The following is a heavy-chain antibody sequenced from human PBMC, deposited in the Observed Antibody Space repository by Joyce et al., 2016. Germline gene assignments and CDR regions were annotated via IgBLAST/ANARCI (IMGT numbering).Heavy chain of an antibody. V-gene: IGHV4-31*03. CDR3: ARGVYYDILTGYSNWFDP. CDR1: GGSFSSGTYY. J-gene: IGHJ5*02. CDR2: IYNIGST. Sequence: QVQLQESGPGLVKPSQTLSLTCSVSGGSFSSGTYYWSWIRQHPGKGLEWIGYIYNIGSTYYNPSLKSRLTISIDTSKNQFSLKLGSVTAADTAVYYCARGVYYDILTGYSNWFDPWGQGTLVTVSS. D-gene: IGHD3-9*01.